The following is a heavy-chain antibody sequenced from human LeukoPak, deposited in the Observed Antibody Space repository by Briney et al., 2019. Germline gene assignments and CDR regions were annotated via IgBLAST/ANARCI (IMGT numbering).Heavy chain of an antibody. V-gene: IGHV4-39*01. CDR1: GGSISSSSYY. CDR3: ARRETGTVDY. CDR2: IYYSGST. J-gene: IGHJ4*02. D-gene: IGHD1-1*01. Sequence: PSETLSLTCTVSGGSISSSSYYWGWIRQPRGKGLEWIGSIYYSGSTYYNPSLKSRVTTSVDTSKNQFSLKLSSVTAADTAVYYCARRETGTVDYWGQGTLVTVSS.